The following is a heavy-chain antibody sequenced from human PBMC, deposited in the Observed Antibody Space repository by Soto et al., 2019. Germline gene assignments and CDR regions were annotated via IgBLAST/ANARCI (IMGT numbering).Heavy chain of an antibody. V-gene: IGHV4-34*01. CDR2: INHSGST. CDR3: ARDQITGLFDY. Sequence: QVQLQQWGAGLLKPSETLSLTCAVYGGSFSGYYWTWIRQPPGTGLEWIGEINHSGSTNYNPSLKSRVTISVNTSKNQFSPKLTSVTAADTAVYYCARDQITGLFDYWGQGTLVTVSS. CDR1: GGSFSGYY. D-gene: IGHD2-8*02. J-gene: IGHJ4*02.